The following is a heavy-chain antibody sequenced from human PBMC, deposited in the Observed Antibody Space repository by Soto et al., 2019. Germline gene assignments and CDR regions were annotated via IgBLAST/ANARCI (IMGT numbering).Heavy chain of an antibody. D-gene: IGHD6-13*01. Sequence: GASVKVSCTASGDTFSSHTISWVRQAPGQGLEWMGRIIPILGIANYAQKFQGRVTITADKSTSTAYMELSSLRSEDTAVYYCARGRGIAAAADAFDIWGQGTMVTVSS. J-gene: IGHJ3*02. V-gene: IGHV1-69*02. CDR2: IIPILGIA. CDR1: GDTFSSHT. CDR3: ARGRGIAAAADAFDI.